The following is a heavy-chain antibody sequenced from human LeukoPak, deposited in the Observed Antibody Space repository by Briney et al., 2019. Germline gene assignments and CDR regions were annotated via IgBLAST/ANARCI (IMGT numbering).Heavy chain of an antibody. Sequence: PGGSLRLSCAASGFTFSSYAMHWVRQAPGKGLEWVAVISYDGSNKYYADSVKGRFTISRDNSKNTLYLQMNSLRAEDTAVYYCARDWGSYGAFDIWGQGTMVTVSS. CDR2: ISYDGSNK. D-gene: IGHD3-16*01. CDR1: GFTFSSYA. J-gene: IGHJ3*02. CDR3: ARDWGSYGAFDI. V-gene: IGHV3-30-3*01.